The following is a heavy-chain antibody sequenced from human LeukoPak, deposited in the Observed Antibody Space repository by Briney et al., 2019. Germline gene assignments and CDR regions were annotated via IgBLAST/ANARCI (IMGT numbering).Heavy chain of an antibody. Sequence: SETLSLTCTVSGGSISSGGYYWSWIRQHPGKGLEWIGYIYYSGSTYYNPSLKSRVTISVDTSKNQFSLKLSSVTAADTAVYYCARVPSPRGVVVAFWYFDYWGQGTLVTASS. CDR1: GGSISSGGYY. V-gene: IGHV4-31*03. J-gene: IGHJ4*02. CDR2: IYYSGST. D-gene: IGHD3-22*01. CDR3: ARVPSPRGVVVAFWYFDY.